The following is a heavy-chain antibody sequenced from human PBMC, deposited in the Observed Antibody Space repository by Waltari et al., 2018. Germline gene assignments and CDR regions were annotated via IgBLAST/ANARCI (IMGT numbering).Heavy chain of an antibody. J-gene: IGHJ5*02. CDR2: VNPSGGST. CDR1: GYSFSDYY. V-gene: IGHV1-2*02. Sequence: QVQLVQSGAEVKKPGASVKVSCKSSGYSFSDYYINWVRQAPGQGLEWMGWVNPSGGSTTYAQKFQARVTMTRDRATNTAYMDLRGLTPDDTAVYFCARNKGKTISTRRAFRLDPWGQGTLVSVSS. CDR3: ARNKGKTISTRRAFRLDP. D-gene: IGHD1-1*01.